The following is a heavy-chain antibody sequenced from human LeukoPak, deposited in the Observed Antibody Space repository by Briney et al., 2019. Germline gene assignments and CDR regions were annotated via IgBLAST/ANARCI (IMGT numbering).Heavy chain of an antibody. J-gene: IGHJ4*02. D-gene: IGHD3-22*01. CDR1: GYTFTSYA. Sequence: ASVKVSCKASGYTFTSYAMHWVRQAPGQRLEWMGWNNAGNGNTKYSQKFQGRVTITRDTSASTAYMELSSLRSEDTAVYYCAEYYYDSSGYLVVYWGQGTLVTVSS. CDR3: AEYYYDSSGYLVVY. CDR2: NNAGNGNT. V-gene: IGHV1-3*01.